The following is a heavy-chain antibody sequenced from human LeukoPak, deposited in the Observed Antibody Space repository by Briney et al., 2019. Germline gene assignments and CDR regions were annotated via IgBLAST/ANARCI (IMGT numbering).Heavy chain of an antibody. V-gene: IGHV6-1*01. Sequence: SQTLSLTCAISGDSVSSNSAAWNWIRQSPSRGLEWLGRTYYRSKWYNDYAVSVKSRITINPDTSKNQFSLQLNSVTPEDTAVYYCARDRGYYDFWSGYHSDYYFDYWGQGTLVTVSS. CDR3: ARDRGYYDFWSGYHSDYYFDY. CDR2: TYYRSKWYN. CDR1: GDSVSSNSAA. D-gene: IGHD3-3*01. J-gene: IGHJ4*02.